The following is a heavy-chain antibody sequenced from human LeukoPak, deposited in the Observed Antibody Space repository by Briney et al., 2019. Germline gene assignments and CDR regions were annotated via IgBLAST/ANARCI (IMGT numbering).Heavy chain of an antibody. V-gene: IGHV3-7*01. CDR1: GFTFSTYW. Sequence: PGGSLRLSCVASGFTFSTYWMSWVRQAPGKGLEWVANIKQDGSEKYYVDSVKGRFTISRDNAETSLYLQMNSLRAEDTAVYYCARERSARYYYYGMDVWGHGTTVTVSS. J-gene: IGHJ6*02. D-gene: IGHD3-3*01. CDR3: ARERSARYYYYGMDV. CDR2: IKQDGSEK.